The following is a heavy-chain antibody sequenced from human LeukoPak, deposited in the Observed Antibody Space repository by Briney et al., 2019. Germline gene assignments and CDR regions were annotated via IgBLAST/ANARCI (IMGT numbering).Heavy chain of an antibody. CDR1: GYTFTSYA. V-gene: IGHV7-4-1*02. CDR3: ARDPRYYDFWSGYFLGVGYLDY. J-gene: IGHJ4*02. CDR2: INTNTGNP. Sequence: GASVKVSCKASGYTFTSYAMNWVRQAPGQGLEWMGWINTNTGNPTYAQGFTGRFVFSLDTSVSTAYLQISSLKAEDTAVYYCARDPRYYDFWSGYFLGVGYLDYWGQGTLVTVSS. D-gene: IGHD3-3*01.